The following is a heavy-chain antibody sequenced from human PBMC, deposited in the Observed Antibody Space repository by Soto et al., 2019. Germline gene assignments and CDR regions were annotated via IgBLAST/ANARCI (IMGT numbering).Heavy chain of an antibody. CDR3: ARDGYFDY. CDR1: GYTFINYG. J-gene: IGHJ4*02. V-gene: IGHV1-18*01. CDR2: ISANNGNT. Sequence: EASVKVSCKASGYTFINYGIAWVRQAPGQGLEWMGWISANNGNTNYAQKFQGRVTMTTDTSTSTMYMELRSLRSDDTAVYYCARDGYFDYWGPGTLVTVSS.